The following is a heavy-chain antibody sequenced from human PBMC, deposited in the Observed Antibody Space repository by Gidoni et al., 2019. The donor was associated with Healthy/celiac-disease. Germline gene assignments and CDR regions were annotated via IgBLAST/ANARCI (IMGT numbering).Heavy chain of an antibody. CDR2: ISSSSSYI. V-gene: IGHV3-21*01. D-gene: IGHD1-26*01. CDR1: GFTFSSYS. J-gene: IGHJ4*02. Sequence: EVQLVESGGGLVKPGGSLRLSCAASGFTFSSYSMNWVRQAPGKGLEWVSSISSSSSYIYYADSVKGRFTISRDNAKNSLYLQMNSLRAEDTAVYYCARSPEALYSGSLSSYDYWGQGTLVTVSS. CDR3: ARSPEALYSGSLSSYDY.